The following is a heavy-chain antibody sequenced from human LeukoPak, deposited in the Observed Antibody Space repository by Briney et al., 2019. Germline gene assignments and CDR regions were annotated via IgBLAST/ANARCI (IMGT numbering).Heavy chain of an antibody. CDR2: IKSKTEGGTT. Sequence: GGSLRLSCAASGFTLSNAWMSWVRQAPGKGLEWVGRIKSKTEGGTTDYAAPVKGRFTISRDDSKNTLSLQMNSLKTEDTAVYYCTTVVPAARNFDYWGQGTLVTVSS. V-gene: IGHV3-15*01. CDR1: GFTLSNAW. CDR3: TTVVPAARNFDY. J-gene: IGHJ4*02. D-gene: IGHD2-2*01.